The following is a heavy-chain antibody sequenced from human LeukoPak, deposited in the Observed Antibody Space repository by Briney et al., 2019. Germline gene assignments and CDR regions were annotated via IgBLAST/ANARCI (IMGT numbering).Heavy chain of an antibody. CDR3: ATTETGLSGFDY. Sequence: GASVTVSCTVSGYTLTELSMHWVRQAPGKGLEWMGGFDPEDGETIYAQKFQGRVTMTEDTSTDTAYMELSSLRSEDTAVYYCATTETGLSGFDYWGQGTLVTVSS. CDR1: GYTLTELS. V-gene: IGHV1-24*01. CDR2: FDPEDGET. D-gene: IGHD1-14*01. J-gene: IGHJ4*02.